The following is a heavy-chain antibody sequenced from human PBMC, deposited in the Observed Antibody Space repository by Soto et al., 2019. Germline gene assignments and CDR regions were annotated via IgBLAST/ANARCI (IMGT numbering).Heavy chain of an antibody. D-gene: IGHD1-26*01. Sequence: WESLILSCAASAFTFSIYAMHWVRQAPGKGLEWAAVISYDGSNKYYADSVKGRFTISRDNSKNTLYLQMNSLRAEDTAVYYCAREVGARRYFDYWGQGTLVTVSS. J-gene: IGHJ4*02. V-gene: IGHV3-30-3*01. CDR3: AREVGARRYFDY. CDR2: ISYDGSNK. CDR1: AFTFSIYA.